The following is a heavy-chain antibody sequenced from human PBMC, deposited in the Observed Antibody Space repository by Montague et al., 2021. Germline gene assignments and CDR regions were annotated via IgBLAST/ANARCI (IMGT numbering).Heavy chain of an antibody. CDR3: ARRGIVGGGQKGYSYAMDV. J-gene: IGHJ6*02. V-gene: IGHV4-34*01. CDR1: GGSFSVYS. D-gene: IGHD1-26*01. Sequence: SETLSLTCAVSGGSFSVYSWTWIRQSPGNRLEWIGVVNERGSSNFNPSLKSRPTISVDTSNKHLSLNLRSVTAADTAVYYCARRGIVGGGQKGYSYAMDVWGQGTTVIVSS. CDR2: VNERGSS.